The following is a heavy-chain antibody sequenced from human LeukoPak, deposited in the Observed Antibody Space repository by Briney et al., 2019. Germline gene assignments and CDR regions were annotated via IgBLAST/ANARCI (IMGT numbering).Heavy chain of an antibody. V-gene: IGHV3-74*01. CDR2: ISSDGSTT. CDR1: GFAFSSYW. J-gene: IGHJ3*02. D-gene: IGHD6-13*01. CDR3: ARDLRWQQLDAFDI. Sequence: PGGSLRLSCAASGFAFSSYWMHWVRQAPGKGLVWVSHISSDGSTTSYADSVKGRFTISRDNAKNSLYLQMNSLRAEDTAVYYCARDLRWQQLDAFDIWGQGTMVTVSS.